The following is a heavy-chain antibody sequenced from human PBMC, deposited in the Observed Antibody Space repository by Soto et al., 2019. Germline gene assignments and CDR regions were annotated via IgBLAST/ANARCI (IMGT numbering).Heavy chain of an antibody. Sequence: QVQLVQSGAEVKKPGSSVEVSCKASGGTFSSYAISWVRQAPGQGLEWMGGIIPIFGTANYAQKFQGRVTITAAKSTSTAYMELSSLRSEDTAVYYCASGHIAAAVGRDDAFDIWGQGTMVTVSS. CDR2: IIPIFGTA. D-gene: IGHD6-13*01. V-gene: IGHV1-69*06. CDR3: ASGHIAAAVGRDDAFDI. CDR1: GGTFSSYA. J-gene: IGHJ3*02.